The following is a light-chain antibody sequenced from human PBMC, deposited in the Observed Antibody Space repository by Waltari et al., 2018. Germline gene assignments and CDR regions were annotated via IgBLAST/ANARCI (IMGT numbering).Light chain of an antibody. CDR3: TSWDDSLKGWV. Sequence: QSVLTQPPSASGTPGQRVTIPCSGSSSNIGPTPVNWFQQLPGTAPKLLIYSNNHRPSGVPDRFSGSKSGTSASLAISGLQLEDEADYYCTSWDDSLKGWVFGGGTKVTVL. V-gene: IGLV1-44*01. J-gene: IGLJ3*02. CDR1: SSNIGPTP. CDR2: SNN.